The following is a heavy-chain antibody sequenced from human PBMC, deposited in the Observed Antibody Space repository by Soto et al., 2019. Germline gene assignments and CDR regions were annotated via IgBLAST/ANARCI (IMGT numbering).Heavy chain of an antibody. CDR1: GFTVSSNY. CDR2: INSGGNT. D-gene: IGHD3-10*01. J-gene: IGHJ4*02. CDR3: ARGAGSTMAARNFDY. Sequence: GGSLRLSCAASGFTVSSNYMNWVRQAPGKGLEWVSLINSGGNTYYAVSVKGRFTISRDNSKNTVYLQMNSLRAEDTAVYYCARGAGSTMAARNFDYWGQGTLVTVSS. V-gene: IGHV3-66*01.